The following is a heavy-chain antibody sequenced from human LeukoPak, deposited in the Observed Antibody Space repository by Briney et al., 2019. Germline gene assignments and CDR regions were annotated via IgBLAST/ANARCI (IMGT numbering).Heavy chain of an antibody. CDR2: IYYSGST. D-gene: IGHD4-23*01. Sequence: SETLSLTCTVSGGSISSSSYYWGWIRQPPGKGLEWIGSIYYSGSTNYNPSLKSRVTISVDTSKNQFSLKLSSVTAADTAVYYCASGNPSGLYFDYWGQGTLVTVSS. CDR3: ASGNPSGLYFDY. CDR1: GGSISSSSYY. V-gene: IGHV4-39*07. J-gene: IGHJ4*02.